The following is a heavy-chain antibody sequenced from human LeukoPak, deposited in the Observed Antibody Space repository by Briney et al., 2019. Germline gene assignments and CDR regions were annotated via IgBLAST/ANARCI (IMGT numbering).Heavy chain of an antibody. D-gene: IGHD3-22*01. V-gene: IGHV3-49*04. J-gene: IGHJ4*02. CDR3: TRGFYYYDSSTFDY. Sequence: GGSLRLSCTASGFTFGDYAMSWVRQAPGKGLEWVGFIRSKAYGGTTEYAASVKGRLTISRDDSKSIAYLQMNSLKTEDTAVYYCTRGFYYYDSSTFDYWGQGTLVTVSS. CDR1: GFTFGDYA. CDR2: IRSKAYGGTT.